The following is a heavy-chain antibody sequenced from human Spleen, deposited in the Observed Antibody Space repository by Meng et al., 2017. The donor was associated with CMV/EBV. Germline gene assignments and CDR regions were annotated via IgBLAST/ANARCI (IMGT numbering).Heavy chain of an antibody. J-gene: IGHJ2*01. Sequence: FTFSSYGMHWVRQAPGKGLEWVAVISYDGIHEYYADSVKGPFTISRDNFKDTLYLQLKSLRPEDTAVYYCARDHGRFSAWSYSYFDLWGRGTLVTVSS. CDR2: ISYDGIHE. V-gene: IGHV3-30*03. CDR1: FTFSSYG. CDR3: ARDHGRFSAWSYSYFDL. D-gene: IGHD6-19*01.